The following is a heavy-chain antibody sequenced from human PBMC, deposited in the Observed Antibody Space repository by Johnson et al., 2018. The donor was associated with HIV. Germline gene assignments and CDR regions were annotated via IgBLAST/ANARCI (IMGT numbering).Heavy chain of an antibody. V-gene: IGHV3-30*18. CDR1: GFTFSSYG. Sequence: QVQLVESGGGVVQPGRSLRLSCAASGFTFSSYGMHWVRQAPGKGLEWVAVISYDGSDKYYADSVKGRFTISRDNSKNTLYLQMNSLRAEDTAVYYCAKTEDAFDIWGQGTMVTFSS. J-gene: IGHJ3*02. CDR2: ISYDGSDK. CDR3: AKTEDAFDI.